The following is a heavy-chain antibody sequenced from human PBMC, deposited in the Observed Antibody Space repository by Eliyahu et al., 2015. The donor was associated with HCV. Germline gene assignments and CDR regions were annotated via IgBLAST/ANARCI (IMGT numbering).Heavy chain of an antibody. CDR2: IIGAGGGS. CDR1: GFILSTYT. J-gene: IGHJ4*01. D-gene: IGHD2-15*01. Sequence: EVQLLESGGGLAQPGGSLRLSCTGTGFILSTYTMSWVRQAPGKGLEWVSSIIGAGGGSSKVYADSVKGRFAISRDDSKNTVYLQMGSLRAEDTGIYYCAKDELPDGRWSIDYWGHGTLVTVSS. CDR3: AKDELPDGRWSIDY. V-gene: IGHV3-23*01.